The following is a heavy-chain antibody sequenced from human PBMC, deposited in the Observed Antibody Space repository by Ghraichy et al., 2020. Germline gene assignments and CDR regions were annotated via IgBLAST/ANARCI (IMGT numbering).Heavy chain of an antibody. J-gene: IGHJ6*02. D-gene: IGHD3-10*01. Sequence: GESLRLSCAASGFTFSSYWMSWVRQAPGKGLEWVANIKQDGSEKYYVDSVKGRFTISRDNAKNSLYLQMNSLRAEDTAVYYCASGPGGYYYGMDVWGQGTTVTVSS. V-gene: IGHV3-7*01. CDR3: ASGPGGYYYGMDV. CDR1: GFTFSSYW. CDR2: IKQDGSEK.